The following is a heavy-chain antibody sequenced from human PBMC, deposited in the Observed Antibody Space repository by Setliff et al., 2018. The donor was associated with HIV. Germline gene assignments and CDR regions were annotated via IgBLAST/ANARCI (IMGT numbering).Heavy chain of an antibody. V-gene: IGHV1-18*01. D-gene: IGHD5-18*01. J-gene: IGHJ4*02. CDR2: ISGHSDSR. CDR3: ARRGRFTGGYSYGSDYFEY. Sequence: GASVKVSCKASGNNFTTYAINWVRQAPGQGLEWMGWISGHSDSRKYGQKFDGRVTLTMDTSTSTAYMELMKLTPDDTAMYHCARRGRFTGGYSYGSDYFEYWGQGALVTVSS. CDR1: GNNFTTYA.